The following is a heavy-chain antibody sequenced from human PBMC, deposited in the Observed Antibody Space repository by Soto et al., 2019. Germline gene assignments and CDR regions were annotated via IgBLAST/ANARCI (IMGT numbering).Heavy chain of an antibody. Sequence: QVQLVQSGAEVKKPGSSVKVSCKASGGTFSTYTLYWVRQAPGQGLEWMGGISPGIDLRDYAQKFQGRVTSTADEATSTVYMQLSTLISEDTALYYCAGGMCFGGSCYLDVWGQGTLVTVSS. V-gene: IGHV1-69*12. CDR1: GGTFSTYT. D-gene: IGHD2-15*01. CDR3: AGGMCFGGSCYLDV. CDR2: ISPGIDLR. J-gene: IGHJ4*02.